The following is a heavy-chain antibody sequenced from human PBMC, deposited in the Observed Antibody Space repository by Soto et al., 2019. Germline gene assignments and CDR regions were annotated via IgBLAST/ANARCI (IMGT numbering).Heavy chain of an antibody. CDR3: AKDRQWLLDGYFDY. D-gene: IGHD6-19*01. CDR1: GFTFSSYG. V-gene: IGHV3-30*18. J-gene: IGHJ4*02. Sequence: QVQLVESGGGVVQPGRSLRLSCAASGFTFSSYGMHWVRQPPGKGLEWVAVISYDGSNKYYADSVKGRFTISRDNSKNTLYLQMNSLRTEDTAVYHCAKDRQWLLDGYFDYWGQGTLVTVSS. CDR2: ISYDGSNK.